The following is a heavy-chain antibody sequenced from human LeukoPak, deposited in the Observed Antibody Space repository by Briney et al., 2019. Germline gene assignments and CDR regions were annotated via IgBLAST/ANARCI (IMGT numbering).Heavy chain of an antibody. D-gene: IGHD1-26*01. V-gene: IGHV3-11*06. CDR3: AREELSY. CDR1: GFTFSDYY. Sequence: PGGSLRLSCAASGFTFSDYYMSWIRQAPGKGLERVSYISGGSRYTNYADSVKGRFTISRDNAKNSLYLQMNSLRAEDTAVYYRAREELSYWGQGTLVTVSS. J-gene: IGHJ4*02. CDR2: ISGGSRYT.